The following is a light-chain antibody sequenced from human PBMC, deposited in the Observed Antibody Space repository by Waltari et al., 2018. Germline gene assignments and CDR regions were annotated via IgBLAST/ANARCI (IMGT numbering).Light chain of an antibody. CDR1: QRINTW. Sequence: DVQMTQSPPSVSASVGDIVTITCRASQRINTWLGWYQQKPGKAPKLLIYAASTLQSGVPSRFSGSVSGTDFTLTISSLQPEDSGTFYCLQVYSFPLTFGGGTKVEIK. V-gene: IGKV1-12*01. CDR3: LQVYSFPLT. CDR2: AAS. J-gene: IGKJ4*01.